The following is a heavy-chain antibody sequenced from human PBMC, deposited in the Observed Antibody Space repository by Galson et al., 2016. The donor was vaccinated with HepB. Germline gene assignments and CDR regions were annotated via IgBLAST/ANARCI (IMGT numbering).Heavy chain of an antibody. Sequence: SLRLSCAASGFTFTNYWMTWVRQAPGKGLEWVANIKEDGTEKCYADSVKGRFTISRDNAKNSQYLQMNSLRAEDTAVYYCAADARAMTGKWWGQGTLVTVAS. V-gene: IGHV3-7*03. CDR1: GFTFTNYW. J-gene: IGHJ4*02. D-gene: IGHD3-9*01. CDR3: AADARAMTGKW. CDR2: IKEDGTEK.